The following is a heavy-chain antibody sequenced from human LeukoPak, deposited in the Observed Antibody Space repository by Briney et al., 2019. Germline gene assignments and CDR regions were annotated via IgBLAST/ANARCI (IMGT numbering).Heavy chain of an antibody. CDR3: ATFPFWGPRSYYIYGMDV. J-gene: IGHJ6*02. CDR2: INHSGST. V-gene: IGHV4-34*01. D-gene: IGHD7-27*01. CDR1: GGSFSGNY. Sequence: SETLSLTCAVYGGSFSGNYWSWIRQPPGKGLEWIGEINHSGSTNYNPSLKSRVTISVDTSKNQFSLKLSSVTAADTAVYYCATFPFWGPRSYYIYGMDVWGQGTTVTVSS.